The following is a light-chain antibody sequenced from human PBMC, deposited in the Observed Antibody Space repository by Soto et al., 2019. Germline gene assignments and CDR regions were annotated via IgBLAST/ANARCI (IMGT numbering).Light chain of an antibody. CDR2: YVS. Sequence: QSALTQPASVSGSPGQSITISCSGTSSDVGAYTYVSWYQVHPGEPPKLVIYYVSKRPSGVSNRFSGPKSCNTGSLTISGLQAEDEGDYYCSSYRSTCTLGVFGPGTKLTVL. CDR1: SSDVGAYTY. CDR3: SSYRSTCTLGV. J-gene: IGLJ1*01. V-gene: IGLV2-14*03.